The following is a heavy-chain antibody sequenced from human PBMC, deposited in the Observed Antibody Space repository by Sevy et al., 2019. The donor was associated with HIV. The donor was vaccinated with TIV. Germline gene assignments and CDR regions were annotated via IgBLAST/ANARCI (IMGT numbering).Heavy chain of an antibody. CDR1: RFTFSSYS. Sequence: GGSLRLSCAASRFTFSSYSMNWVRQAPGKGLEWVSYINSSSSTIYYADSVKGRFTISRDNAKNSLYLQMNSLRAEDTAVYYCARGIEMATMFDYWGHGTLVTVSS. J-gene: IGHJ4*01. V-gene: IGHV3-48*01. CDR3: ARGIEMATMFDY. D-gene: IGHD5-12*01. CDR2: INSSSSTI.